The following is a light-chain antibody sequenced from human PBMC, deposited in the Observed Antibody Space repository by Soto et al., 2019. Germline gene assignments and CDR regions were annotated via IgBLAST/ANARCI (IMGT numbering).Light chain of an antibody. CDR2: DAS. J-gene: IGKJ1*01. CDR1: QSISLS. Sequence: EIVLTQSPATLSLSPGERDTLSCRASQSISLSLAWYQHKPGQAPRLLIYDASKRVTGIPARFSGSGSGTDFTLTISSLEPEDFAVYYCQQRTNWPPWTFGQGTKVEIK. V-gene: IGKV3-11*01. CDR3: QQRTNWPPWT.